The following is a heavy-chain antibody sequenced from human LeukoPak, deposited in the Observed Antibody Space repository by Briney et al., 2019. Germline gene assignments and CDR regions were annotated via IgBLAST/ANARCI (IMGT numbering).Heavy chain of an antibody. D-gene: IGHD2-15*01. CDR1: GYSLSEMS. Sequence: GASVKVSCKVSGYSLSEMSIHWVRLAPGKGLEWVANFDREDGERTYAQKFQGRASMTEDTSTDTTYLEMSSLTSDDTAIYYCASDYSVHWGQGTLVTVSS. J-gene: IGHJ4*02. V-gene: IGHV1-24*01. CDR3: ASDYSVH. CDR2: FDREDGER.